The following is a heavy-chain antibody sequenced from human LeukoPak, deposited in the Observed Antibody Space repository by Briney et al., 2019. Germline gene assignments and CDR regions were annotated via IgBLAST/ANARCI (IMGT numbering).Heavy chain of an antibody. CDR3: TTDILPMVETNY. V-gene: IGHV3-15*07. D-gene: IGHD4-23*01. CDR1: GFTFSNAW. CDR2: IKSKTDGGTT. Sequence: PVGSLRLSCAASGFTFSNAWMNWVRQAPGKGLEWVGRIKSKTDGGTTDYAAPVKGRFTISRDDSKNTLYLQMNSLKTEDTAVYYCTTDILPMVETNYWGQGTLVTVSS. J-gene: IGHJ4*02.